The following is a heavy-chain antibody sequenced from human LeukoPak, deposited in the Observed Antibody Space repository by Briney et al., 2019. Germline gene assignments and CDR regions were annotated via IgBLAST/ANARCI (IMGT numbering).Heavy chain of an antibody. Sequence: ASVKVSCKASGYTFTSYDINWVRQATGQGLEWMGWMNPNSGNTGYAQKFQGRVTMTRNTSISTAYMELSSLRSEDTAVYYCAGAPGGSGGPDYWGQGTLVTVSS. J-gene: IGHJ4*02. CDR2: MNPNSGNT. CDR3: AGAPGGSGGPDY. V-gene: IGHV1-8*01. CDR1: GYTFTSYD. D-gene: IGHD3-16*01.